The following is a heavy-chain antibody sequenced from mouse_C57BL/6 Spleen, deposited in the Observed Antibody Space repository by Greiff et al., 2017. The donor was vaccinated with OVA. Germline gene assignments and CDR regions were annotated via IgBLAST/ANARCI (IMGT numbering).Heavy chain of an antibody. D-gene: IGHD1-1*02. CDR2: INPNNGGT. V-gene: IGHV1-18*01. Sequence: VQLQQSGPELVKPGASVKIPCKASGYTFTDYNMDWVKQSHGKSLEWIGDINPNNGGTIYNQKFKGKATLTVDKSSSTAYMELRSLTSGDTAVYYCARGESGVGRLYYAMDYWGQGTSVTVSS. CDR1: GYTFTDYN. CDR3: ARGESGVGRLYYAMDY. J-gene: IGHJ4*01.